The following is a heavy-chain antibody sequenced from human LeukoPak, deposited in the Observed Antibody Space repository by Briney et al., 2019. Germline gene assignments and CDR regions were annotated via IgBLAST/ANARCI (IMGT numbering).Heavy chain of an antibody. CDR3: AKLSSGGSCYSFCWFDP. CDR1: GFTFSSYA. Sequence: GGSLRLSCAASGFTFSSYAMSWVRQAPGKGLEWVSAISGSGGSTYYADSVKGRFTISRDNSKNTLYLQMNSLRAEGTAVYYCAKLSSGGSCYSFCWFDPWGQGTLVTVSS. D-gene: IGHD2-15*01. CDR2: ISGSGGST. V-gene: IGHV3-23*01. J-gene: IGHJ5*02.